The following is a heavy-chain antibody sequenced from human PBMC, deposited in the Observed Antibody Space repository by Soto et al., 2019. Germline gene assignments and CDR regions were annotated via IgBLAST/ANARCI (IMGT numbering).Heavy chain of an antibody. V-gene: IGHV3-20*01. CDR2: ISWNGGST. D-gene: IGHD3-3*01. CDR3: ARIVGSFWSGYSAFDI. Sequence: AGGSLRLSCAASGFPFDDYGMSWVRPGPGKGLEWVSGISWNGGSTGYASSVKGRFTISRDNAKNSLYLQMNSLRGEDTALYHCARIVGSFWSGYSAFDIWGQGTLVSVSS. J-gene: IGHJ3*02. CDR1: GFPFDDYG.